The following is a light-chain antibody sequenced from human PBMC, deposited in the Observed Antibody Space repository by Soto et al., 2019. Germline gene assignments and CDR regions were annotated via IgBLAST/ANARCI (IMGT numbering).Light chain of an antibody. V-gene: IGKV3-11*01. CDR2: DAS. J-gene: IGKJ4*01. CDR3: QQRKFWPPLT. CDR1: HSVDIY. Sequence: EVVLTQSPATLSLSPGEGATLSCRASHSVDIYVAWYQQKPGQPPRLLIYDASKRATGIPGRCSGSGSGTDFTLTISNLEPEDFAVYYCQQRKFWPPLTFGGGTKVEIK.